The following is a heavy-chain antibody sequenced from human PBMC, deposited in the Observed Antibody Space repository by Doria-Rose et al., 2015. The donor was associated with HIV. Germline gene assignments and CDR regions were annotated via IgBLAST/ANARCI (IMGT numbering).Heavy chain of an antibody. CDR3: ARGLLRGGWNDVDYYYGMDV. J-gene: IGHJ6*02. CDR2: INHSGST. CDR1: GGSFSGYY. V-gene: IGHV4-34*01. Sequence: QVQLQESGAGLVKPSETLSLTCAVFGGSFSGYYWSWIRQPPGKGLEWIGEINHSGSTNYKTSLNSQVTISLDTSKNLFSLKLSSVTAADTAVYYCARGLLRGGWNDVDYYYGMDVWGQGTTVTVSS. D-gene: IGHD1-1*01.